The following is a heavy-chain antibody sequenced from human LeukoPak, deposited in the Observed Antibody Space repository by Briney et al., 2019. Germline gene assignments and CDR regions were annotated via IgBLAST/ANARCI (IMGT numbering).Heavy chain of an antibody. CDR2: IYTTGST. V-gene: IGHV4-61*02. CDR3: ARGTGSDFES. J-gene: IGHJ4*02. D-gene: IGHD2-2*01. Sequence: SQTLSLTCIVSGDSISRGSHYWSWIRQPAGKGPEWIGRIYTTGSTDYNPSLESRVTISVDTSRNQLSLRVNSVTAADTAVYYCARGTGSDFESWGQGTLVTVSS. CDR1: GDSISRGSHY.